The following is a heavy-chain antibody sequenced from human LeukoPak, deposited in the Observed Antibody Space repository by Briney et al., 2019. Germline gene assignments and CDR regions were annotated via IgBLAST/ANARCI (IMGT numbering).Heavy chain of an antibody. V-gene: IGHV1-18*01. CDR1: GYTFTSYG. J-gene: IGHJ4*02. D-gene: IGHD6-13*01. CDR2: ISAYNGNT. CDR3: ARDRLSIAAAWPDY. Sequence: ASVKVSCKASGYTFTSYGISWVRQAPGQGLEWMGWISAYNGNTNYAQKLQGRVTMTTDTSTSTAYMELRSLRSDDTAVYYCARDRLSIAAAWPDYWGQGTLVTVSS.